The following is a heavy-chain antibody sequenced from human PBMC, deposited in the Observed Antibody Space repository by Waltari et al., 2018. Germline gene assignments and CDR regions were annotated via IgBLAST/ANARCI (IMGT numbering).Heavy chain of an antibody. CDR1: GVSIRSGDDP. Sequence: QVQLQESGPGLVKPSQTLSLTCTFSGVSIRSGDDPWNWIRPPPGKGLEWIGYVYYSGSTYYNPSLKSRLTISVDTSKNQFYLHLNSVTAADTAVYYCARADYYYDKNWFDPWGQGTPVTVSS. D-gene: IGHD3-22*01. CDR2: VYYSGST. J-gene: IGHJ5*02. V-gene: IGHV4-30-4*08. CDR3: ARADYYYDKNWFDP.